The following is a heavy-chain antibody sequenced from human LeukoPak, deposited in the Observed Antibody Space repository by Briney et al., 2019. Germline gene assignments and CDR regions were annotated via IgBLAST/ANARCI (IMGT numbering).Heavy chain of an antibody. J-gene: IGHJ4*02. CDR3: ARGSAVTANNFDF. V-gene: IGHV3-7*01. Sequence: GGSLRLSCVVSGFTFSNYWMSWVRQAPGKGLEWVANIKQDESEKYYVDSVKGRFTISRGNAKNSLYLQMDSLRAEDTAVYYCARGSAVTANNFDFWGQGTLVTVSS. CDR2: IKQDESEK. CDR1: GFTFSNYW. D-gene: IGHD4-11*01.